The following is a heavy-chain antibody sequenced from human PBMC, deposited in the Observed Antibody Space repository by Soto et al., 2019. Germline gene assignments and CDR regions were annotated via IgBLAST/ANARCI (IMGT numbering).Heavy chain of an antibody. CDR2: IIPIFGTA. D-gene: IGHD3-22*01. V-gene: IGHV1-69*13. CDR3: ATSTYYYDSSGYYFDY. CDR1: GGTFSSYA. J-gene: IGHJ4*02. Sequence: ASVKVSCKASGGTFSSYAISWVRQAPGQGLEWMGGIIPIFGTANYAQKFQGRVTITADESTSTAYMELSSLRSEDTAVYYCATSTYYYDSSGYYFDYWGQGTLVTVSS.